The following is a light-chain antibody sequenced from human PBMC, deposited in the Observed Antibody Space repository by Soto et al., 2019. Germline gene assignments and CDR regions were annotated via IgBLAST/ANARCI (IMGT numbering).Light chain of an antibody. CDR1: TTDVGGYDL. Sequence: QSVLTQPPSASGSPGQPVTICCTGTTTDVGGYDLVSWYQQHPGKAPKVIIYEVTKRPSGVPDRFFGSKSGSTASLTVSGLQAEDEAVYYCCSYTVGDTVVFGGGTKVTVL. CDR2: EVT. V-gene: IGLV2-8*01. J-gene: IGLJ2*01. CDR3: CSYTVGDTVV.